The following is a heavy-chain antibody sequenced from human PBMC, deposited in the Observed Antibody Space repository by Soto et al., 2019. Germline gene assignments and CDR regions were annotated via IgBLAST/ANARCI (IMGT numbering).Heavy chain of an antibody. D-gene: IGHD3-22*01. CDR2: IYYSGST. CDR3: ARDSPEPRFISSGYLGYYGMDV. V-gene: IGHV4-30-4*01. CDR1: GGSISSGDYY. J-gene: IGHJ6*02. Sequence: SETLSLACTVSGGSISSGDYYWSWIRQPPGKGLEWIGYIYYSGSTYYNPSLKSRVTISVDTSKNQFSLKLSSVTAADTAVYYCARDSPEPRFISSGYLGYYGMDVWGQGTTVTVSS.